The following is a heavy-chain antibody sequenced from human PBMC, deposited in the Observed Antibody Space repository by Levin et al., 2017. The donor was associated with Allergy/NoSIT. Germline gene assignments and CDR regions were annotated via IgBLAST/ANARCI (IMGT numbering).Heavy chain of an antibody. D-gene: IGHD3-10*01. CDR2: ISGSGDST. J-gene: IGHJ5*02. CDR3: AKLLKGDSGWFDP. CDR1: GFIFSSFA. V-gene: IGHV3-23*01. Sequence: GESLKISCAASGFIFSSFAMSWVRQAPGKGLEWVSVISGSGDSTFYADSVKGRFTISRDNSKNTLYLQMNSVRAGDTAVYYCAKLLKGDSGWFDPWGQGTLVTVSS.